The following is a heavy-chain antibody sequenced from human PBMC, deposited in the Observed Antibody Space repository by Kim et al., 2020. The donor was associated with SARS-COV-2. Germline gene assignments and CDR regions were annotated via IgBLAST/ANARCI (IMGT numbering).Heavy chain of an antibody. V-gene: IGHV4-34*01. CDR3: ARGPWFGELYYYGMAV. Sequence: SETLSLTCAVYGGSFSGYYWSWIRQPQGKGLEWIGEINHSGSTNYNPSLKSRVTISVDTSKNQFSLKLSSVTAADTAVYYCARGPWFGELYYYGMAVWGQGTTVTVSS. CDR1: GGSFSGYY. J-gene: IGHJ6*02. CDR2: INHSGST. D-gene: IGHD3-10*01.